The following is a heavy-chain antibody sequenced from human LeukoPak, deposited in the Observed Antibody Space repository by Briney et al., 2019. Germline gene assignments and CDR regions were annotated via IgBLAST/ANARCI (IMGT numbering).Heavy chain of an antibody. Sequence: HPGGSLRLSCAASGFTFSAYWMTWVRQAPGKGLEWVANINKDGSYQNYADSVKGRFAISSDKAKKSLYVQMNSLTAEDTAVYYCTRDQSIPNLDAFDSWGQGTMVTVSS. CDR1: GFTFSAYW. CDR2: INKDGSYQ. D-gene: IGHD1-14*01. CDR3: TRDQSIPNLDAFDS. V-gene: IGHV3-7*05. J-gene: IGHJ3*02.